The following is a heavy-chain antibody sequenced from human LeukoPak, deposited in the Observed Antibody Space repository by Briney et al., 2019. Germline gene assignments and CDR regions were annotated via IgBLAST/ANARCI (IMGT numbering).Heavy chain of an antibody. Sequence: GGSLRLSCAASGFTFSNYAMGWVRQAPGQGLEWVSGVSGSGASTYHADSVKGRFTISRDNSKNTVYLQMKSLRAEDTAVYYCAKGQELDDGVLESWGRGTLVTVSS. V-gene: IGHV3-23*01. CDR3: AKGQELDDGVLES. J-gene: IGHJ4*02. CDR2: VSGSGAST. D-gene: IGHD1-1*01. CDR1: GFTFSNYA.